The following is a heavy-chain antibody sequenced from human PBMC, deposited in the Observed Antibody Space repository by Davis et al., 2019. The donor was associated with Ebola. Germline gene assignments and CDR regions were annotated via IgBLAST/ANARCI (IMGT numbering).Heavy chain of an antibody. CDR3: ASIHQVRAQNSFDI. V-gene: IGHV4-34*01. Sequence: PSETLSLTCALYGGSFNDYYWSWIRHSPEKGLEWFGEINYRGITTYNQLLESRVTISIDTSKNQFSLKLRSVTAADTAVYFCASIHQVRAQNSFDIWGQGTFVTVSS. CDR2: INYRGIT. CDR1: GGSFNDYY. J-gene: IGHJ3*02. D-gene: IGHD2/OR15-2a*01.